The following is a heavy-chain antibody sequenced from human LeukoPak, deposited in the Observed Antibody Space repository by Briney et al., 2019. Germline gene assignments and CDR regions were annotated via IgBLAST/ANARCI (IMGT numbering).Heavy chain of an antibody. CDR2: IYWNDDK. CDR1: GFSLSTSGVG. Sequence: SGPTLVKPTQTLTLTFTFSGFSLSTSGVGVGWIRQPPGKALEWLALIYWNDDKRYSPSLKSRLTITKDTSKNQVVLTMTNMDPVDTATYYCAHAEEVLVLAYWGQGTLVTVSS. V-gene: IGHV2-5*01. CDR3: AHAEEVLVLAY. J-gene: IGHJ4*02.